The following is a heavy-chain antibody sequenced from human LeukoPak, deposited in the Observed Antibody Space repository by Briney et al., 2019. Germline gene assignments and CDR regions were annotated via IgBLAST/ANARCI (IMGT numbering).Heavy chain of an antibody. D-gene: IGHD2/OR15-2a*01. CDR2: MYSDGTT. CDR3: ASYSTSRPLYAMDV. V-gene: IGHV3-66*01. CDR1: AFTVSSDY. Sequence: PEGSLSLSCAASAFTVSSDYMHWGREAQGRGLEWVSVMYSDGTTYYADSVRGRFIISRDNSKNTKYLQANRLSAEDTAVYYCASYSTSRPLYAMDVWGQGTAVTISS. J-gene: IGHJ6*02.